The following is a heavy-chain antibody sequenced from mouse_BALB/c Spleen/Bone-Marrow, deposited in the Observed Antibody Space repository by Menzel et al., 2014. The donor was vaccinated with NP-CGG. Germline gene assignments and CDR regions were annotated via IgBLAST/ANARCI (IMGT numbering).Heavy chain of an antibody. CDR1: GYAFSSSW. Sequence: VQLQQSGPELVKPGASVKISCKASGYAFSSSWMNWVKQRPEQGLEWIVRIYPGDGDTNYNGKFKGKATLTADKSSSTAYMQFSSLTSVDSAVYFCARDYYGSSFDYWGQGTTLTVSS. CDR2: IYPGDGDT. D-gene: IGHD1-1*01. V-gene: IGHV1-82*01. CDR3: ARDYYGSSFDY. J-gene: IGHJ2*01.